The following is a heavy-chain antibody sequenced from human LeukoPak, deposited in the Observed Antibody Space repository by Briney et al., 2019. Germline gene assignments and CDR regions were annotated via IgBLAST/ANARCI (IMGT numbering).Heavy chain of an antibody. Sequence: GASVKVSCKASGYIFTGQFIHWVRQAPGQGLEWMAMYNPNSGDTTFSQRFQDRVTMTRDTSVNTASMELSRLTSDDTAVYYCARGGPRGNGFDYWGQGTLVTVSS. CDR3: ARGGPRGNGFDY. CDR1: GYIFTGQF. CDR2: YNPNSGDT. D-gene: IGHD6-25*01. J-gene: IGHJ4*02. V-gene: IGHV1-2*02.